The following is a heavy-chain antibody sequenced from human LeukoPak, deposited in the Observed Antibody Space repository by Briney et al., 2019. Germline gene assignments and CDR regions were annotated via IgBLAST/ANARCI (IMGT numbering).Heavy chain of an antibody. V-gene: IGHV1-8*01. CDR3: AILGYCSSTSCRYRRPNFDY. CDR1: GHTFTSYD. D-gene: IGHD2-2*01. J-gene: IGHJ4*02. Sequence: ASVKVSCKASGHTFTSYDINWVRQATGQGLEWMGWMNPNSGNTGYAQKFQGRVTMTRNTSISTAYMELSSLRSEDTAVYYCAILGYCSSTSCRYRRPNFDYWGQGTLVTVSS. CDR2: MNPNSGNT.